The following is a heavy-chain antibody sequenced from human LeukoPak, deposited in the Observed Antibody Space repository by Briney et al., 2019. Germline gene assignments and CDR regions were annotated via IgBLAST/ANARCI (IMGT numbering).Heavy chain of an antibody. CDR3: ARGGGLDV. CDR1: GFTFSSYW. V-gene: IGHV3-7*04. Sequence: GGTLSLSCAASGFTFSSYWMNWSRQAPGKRLKWLAGINHNGNVDYYVDSVKCRFTISSDNAKNSLYLQMSNLRSQHPTGYFCARGGGLDVWGQGATVTVCS. J-gene: IGHJ6*01. CDR2: INHNGNVD.